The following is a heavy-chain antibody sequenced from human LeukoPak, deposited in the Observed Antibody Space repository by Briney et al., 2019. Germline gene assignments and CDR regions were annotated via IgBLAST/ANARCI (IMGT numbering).Heavy chain of an antibody. D-gene: IGHD3-16*02. CDR2: VNHSGST. V-gene: IGHV4-34*01. CDR1: GGSFSGYY. Sequence: SETLSLTCAVYGGSFSGYYWSWIPQPPGKGLEWIGEVNHSGSTNYNPSLKSRVTISVDTSKNQFSLKLSSVTAADTAVYYCASLSIMITFGGVIVPNWFDPWGQGTLVTVSS. J-gene: IGHJ5*02. CDR3: ASLSIMITFGGVIVPNWFDP.